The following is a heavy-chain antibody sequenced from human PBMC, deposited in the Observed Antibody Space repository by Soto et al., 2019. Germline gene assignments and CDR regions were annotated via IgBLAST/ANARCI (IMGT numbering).Heavy chain of an antibody. Sequence: QVQLVESGGGVVQPGRSLRLSCAASGFSFSDYGMHWVRQTPGKGLEWVAVISHYETKKYFEDSVKGRFTISRGNSKNTVYLQLNNLRTEDTGVYYCAKDWVGGSNRYQLDKWGQGTLVIVSA. J-gene: IGHJ4*02. CDR1: GFSFSDYG. V-gene: IGHV3-30*18. CDR2: ISHYETKK. D-gene: IGHD1-26*01. CDR3: AKDWVGGSNRYQLDK.